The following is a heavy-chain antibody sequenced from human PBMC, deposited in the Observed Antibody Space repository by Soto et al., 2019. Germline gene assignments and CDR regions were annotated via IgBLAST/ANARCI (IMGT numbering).Heavy chain of an antibody. CDR3: ARVPRYTSDIVQVPAVMYEDWFVP. CDR2: IHAGNGDT. D-gene: IGHD2-2*01. Sequence: QVQLVQSGAEVKKPGASVKLSCKASGYTFSNYAVQWVRQAPGQSLEWVGWIHAGNGDTKYSQKFHDRVTITRDTPASTASMALSSLRAEDTAIYSCARVPRYTSDIVQVPAVMYEDWFVPWGQGTLVTVSS. CDR1: GYTFSNYA. V-gene: IGHV1-3*01. J-gene: IGHJ5*02.